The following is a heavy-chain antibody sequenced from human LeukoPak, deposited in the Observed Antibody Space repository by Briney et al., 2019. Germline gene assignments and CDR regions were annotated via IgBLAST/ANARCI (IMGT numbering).Heavy chain of an antibody. D-gene: IGHD2-2*01. J-gene: IGHJ4*02. Sequence: GASLQISRQASGSSFTTYWIGWVRQMPGKGLEWMGIIYPGDSDARYSPSFQGQVTISVDKSISTAYLQWCSLKASDTAVYYCARLSAMSIGRGGDCWGQGTLVTVSS. CDR3: ARLSAMSIGRGGDC. CDR1: GSSFTTYW. V-gene: IGHV5-51*01. CDR2: IYPGDSDA.